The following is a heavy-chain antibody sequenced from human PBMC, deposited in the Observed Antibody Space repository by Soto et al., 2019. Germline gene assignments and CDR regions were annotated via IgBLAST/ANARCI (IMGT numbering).Heavy chain of an antibody. D-gene: IGHD1-26*01. CDR1: GGSISSSSSY. CDR2: FYHRGSS. Sequence: PSETLTLTFTVSGGSISSSSSYGGWIRQPPGKGLGGVWSFYHRGSSYCNPSLKSRVSISVDTSKNQFSMRLSSVTAADTAVYYCARHESGSDLFRPFYYVMDVWGQGTTVT. CDR3: ARHESGSDLFRPFYYVMDV. V-gene: IGHV4-39*01. J-gene: IGHJ6*02.